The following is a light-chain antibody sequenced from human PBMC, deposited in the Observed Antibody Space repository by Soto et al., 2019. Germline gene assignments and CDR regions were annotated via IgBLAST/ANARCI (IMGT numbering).Light chain of an antibody. Sequence: AIQMTQSPSSLSTSVGDRVTITCLASQGISFDVAWYHQKPGKAPKLLIYAASSLQSGVPSRFSVSGSGTDFTLTISSMQPADFATYYCLQEYNFPYTFGQGTQLEIK. J-gene: IGKJ2*01. V-gene: IGKV1-6*01. CDR1: QGISFD. CDR2: AAS. CDR3: LQEYNFPYT.